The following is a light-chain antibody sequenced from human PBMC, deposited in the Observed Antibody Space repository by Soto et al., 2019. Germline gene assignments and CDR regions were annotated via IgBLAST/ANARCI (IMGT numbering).Light chain of an antibody. J-gene: IGLJ1*01. CDR1: SSNIGSNT. CDR3: AAWDDSLNGPV. Sequence: QSVLTQPPSASGTPGQRVTISCSGSSSNIGSNTVNWYQQLPGTAPKLLIYSNNQRPSGVPDRFSGSKSGTPASLAISGLQSEDEADYYCAAWDDSLNGPVFGTGT. V-gene: IGLV1-44*01. CDR2: SNN.